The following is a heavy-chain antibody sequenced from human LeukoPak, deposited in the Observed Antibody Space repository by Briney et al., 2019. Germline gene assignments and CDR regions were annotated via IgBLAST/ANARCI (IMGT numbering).Heavy chain of an antibody. Sequence: GGSLRLSCVASGFTFSDYAMNWVRQAPGKGLEWVSTFKTKYHQVYYAESVRGRFTISRDNSKNTLYLQMNSLRAEDTAVYYCARVGATQYFDYWGQGTLVTVSS. J-gene: IGHJ4*02. CDR1: GFTFSDYA. V-gene: IGHV3-23*05. CDR2: FKTKYHQV. D-gene: IGHD1-26*01. CDR3: ARVGATQYFDY.